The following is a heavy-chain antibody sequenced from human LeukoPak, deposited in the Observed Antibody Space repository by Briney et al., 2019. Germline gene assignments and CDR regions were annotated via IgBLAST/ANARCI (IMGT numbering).Heavy chain of an antibody. Sequence: GGSLRLSCVASGFTFSGNAMSWVRQTPGKGLEWVSAISGGGDGTYYADSVKGRFTTSRDNSKNTLYLQMNSLRAEDTAIYYCTKLRGASWDLLAFDYWGQGALVTVSS. CDR1: GFTFSGNA. CDR3: TKLRGASWDLLAFDY. V-gene: IGHV3-23*01. D-gene: IGHD1-26*01. J-gene: IGHJ4*02. CDR2: ISGGGDGT.